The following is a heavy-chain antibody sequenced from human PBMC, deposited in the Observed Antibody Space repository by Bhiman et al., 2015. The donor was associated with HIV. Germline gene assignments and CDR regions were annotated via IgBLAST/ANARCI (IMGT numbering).Heavy chain of an antibody. V-gene: IGHV3-23*04. CDR3: AKSDRYQLLTGGRFDY. CDR2: IIGSGGST. D-gene: IGHD2-2*01. Sequence: VQLVDSGGRVVQPGRSLRLSCEASGFTFRSYAMSWVRQAPGKGLEWVSGIIGSGGSTYYTGSVKGRFTISRDNSKNTLYLQMNSLRAEDTAVYFCAKSDRYQLLTGGRFDYWGQGTLVTVS. J-gene: IGHJ4*02. CDR1: GFTFRSYA.